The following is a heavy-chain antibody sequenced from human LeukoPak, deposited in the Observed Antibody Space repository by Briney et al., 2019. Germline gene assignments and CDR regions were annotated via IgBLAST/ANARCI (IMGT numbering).Heavy chain of an antibody. CDR1: GFTFSSYA. Sequence: GGSLRLSCAASGFTFSSYAMSWVRQAPGKGLEGVSAISGSGGSTYYADAVKGRFTISRDNSKNTLYLQMNSLRAEDTAVYYCAKGLAYDSRSYFDYWGQGTLVTVSS. V-gene: IGHV3-23*01. J-gene: IGHJ4*02. CDR3: AKGLAYDSRSYFDY. CDR2: ISGSGGST. D-gene: IGHD3-22*01.